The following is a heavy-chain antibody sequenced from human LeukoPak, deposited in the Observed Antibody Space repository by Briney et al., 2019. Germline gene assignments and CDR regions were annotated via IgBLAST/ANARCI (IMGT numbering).Heavy chain of an antibody. CDR1: GFTFSDYY. CDR2: ISSSSSYT. V-gene: IGHV3-11*06. J-gene: IGHJ4*02. CDR3: ARAPGELSYDY. Sequence: GGSLRLSYAASGFTFSDYYMSWIRQAPGKGLEWVSYISSSSSYTNYADSVKGRFTISRDNAKNSLYLQMNSLRAEDTAVYYCARAPGELSYDYWGQGTLVTVSS. D-gene: IGHD3-16*02.